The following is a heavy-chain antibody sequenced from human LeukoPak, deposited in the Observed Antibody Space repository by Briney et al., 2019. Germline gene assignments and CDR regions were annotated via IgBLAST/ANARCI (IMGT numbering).Heavy chain of an antibody. Sequence: SVKLSCKTSGYNFINYDICWRRHAPGQGLEWMGWMRPSSGKTGYAQKFQGRVTMTRNISISTAYMELSSLRFEDTAVYYCARERGGQAGSYFPSWGQGTLVTVSS. CDR2: MRPSSGKT. CDR1: GYNFINYD. J-gene: IGHJ4*02. V-gene: IGHV1-8*01. D-gene: IGHD1-26*01. CDR3: ARERGGQAGSYFPS.